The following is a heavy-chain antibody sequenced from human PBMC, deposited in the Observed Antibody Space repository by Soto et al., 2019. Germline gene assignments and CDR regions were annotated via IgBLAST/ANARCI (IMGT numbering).Heavy chain of an antibody. V-gene: IGHV3-23*01. Sequence: SLRLSCASSGFAFSNYAMTWVRQAPGKGLEWVSDISDSDGATHYADSVKGRFTISRDDSKNTLYLQMDRLRAEYAAVYYCAKGRTFFDFWGQGTLVTVSS. CDR2: ISDSDGAT. CDR3: AKGRTFFDF. CDR1: GFAFSNYA. J-gene: IGHJ4*02. D-gene: IGHD3-16*01.